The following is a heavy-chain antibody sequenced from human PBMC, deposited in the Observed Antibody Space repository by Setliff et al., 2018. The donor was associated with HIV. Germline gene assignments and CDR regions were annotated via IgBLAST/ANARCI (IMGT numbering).Heavy chain of an antibody. J-gene: IGHJ4*02. V-gene: IGHV3-33*06. CDR3: AKGTLHYYDSSGYYTAFDC. CDR1: GFSFSSYG. D-gene: IGHD3-22*01. Sequence: PGGSLRLSCAASGFSFSSYGMDWVRQAPGKGLEWVASIYYDESKTYYRDSVKGRFTISRDNFKNTLYLQMNSLRAEDTAVYYCAKGTLHYYDSSGYYTAFDCWGQGTLVTVSS. CDR2: IYYDESKT.